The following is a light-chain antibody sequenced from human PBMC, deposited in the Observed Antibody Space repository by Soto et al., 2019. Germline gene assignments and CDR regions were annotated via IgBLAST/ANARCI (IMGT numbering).Light chain of an antibody. CDR3: QQYDNFPLT. J-gene: IGKJ2*01. Sequence: DIQMTQSPSSLSASVGDRVTITCRASQDISSYLAWFQQKPGKAPKSLIYAASSLQSGGPSKFSGSGSGTDFTLTIDSLQPEDFATYYCQQYDNFPLTFGQGTKLEI. V-gene: IGKV1-16*02. CDR2: AAS. CDR1: QDISSY.